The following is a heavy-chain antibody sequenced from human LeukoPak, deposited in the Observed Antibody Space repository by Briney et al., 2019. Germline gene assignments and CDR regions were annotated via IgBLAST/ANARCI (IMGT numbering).Heavy chain of an antibody. Sequence: SVKVSCKASGGTFSSYAISWVRQAPGQGLEWMGGIIPIFGTANYAQKFQGRVTISADESTSTAYMELSSLRSEDTAVYYCARDWYYYDSSGFYYALRYWGQGTLVTVFS. CDR1: GGTFSSYA. D-gene: IGHD3-22*01. CDR3: ARDWYYYDSSGFYYALRY. CDR2: IIPIFGTA. V-gene: IGHV1-69*01. J-gene: IGHJ4*02.